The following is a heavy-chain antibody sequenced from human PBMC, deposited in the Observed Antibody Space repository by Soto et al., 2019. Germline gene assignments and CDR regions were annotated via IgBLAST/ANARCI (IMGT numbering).Heavy chain of an antibody. J-gene: IGHJ6*02. CDR2: IFSDNER. Sequence: SVPTLVNPTATLTLTCTVSGFSLTTGKMGVSWIRQPPGKALEWLAHIFSDNERSYSTSLQGRLTISKDTSGSQVVLSMTNVDPVDTATYYCARMNVDSYQFYYAMDVWGQGTTVTVSS. D-gene: IGHD4-17*01. V-gene: IGHV2-26*01. CDR1: GFSLTTGKMG. CDR3: ARMNVDSYQFYYAMDV.